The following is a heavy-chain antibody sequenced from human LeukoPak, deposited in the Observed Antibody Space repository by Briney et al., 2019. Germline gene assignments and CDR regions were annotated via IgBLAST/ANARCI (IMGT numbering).Heavy chain of an antibody. Sequence: GGSLRLSCAASGFTFSSYAMHWVRQAPGKGLEWVAVISYDGSNKYYADSVKGRFTISRDNSKNTLYLQMNSLRAEDTAVYYCARVTHFIDYWGQGTLVTVSS. CDR2: ISYDGSNK. CDR3: ARVTHFIDY. J-gene: IGHJ4*02. CDR1: GFTFSSYA. V-gene: IGHV3-30-3*01. D-gene: IGHD2-21*02.